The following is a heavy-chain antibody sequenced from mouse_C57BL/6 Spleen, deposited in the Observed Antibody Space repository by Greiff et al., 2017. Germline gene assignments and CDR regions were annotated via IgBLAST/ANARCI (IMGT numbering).Heavy chain of an antibody. CDR3: ERARDYSMFDY. CDR2: IYPNSGST. CDR1: GYTFTSYW. Sequence: QVQLQQPGAELVKPGASVKLSCKASGYTFTSYWMHWVKQRPGQGLEWIGMIYPNSGSTNYNEKFKSKATLTVDKSSSTAYMQLSSLTSEDSAVYFCERARDYSMFDYWGQGTTLTVSS. V-gene: IGHV1-64*01. J-gene: IGHJ2*01. D-gene: IGHD2-4*01.